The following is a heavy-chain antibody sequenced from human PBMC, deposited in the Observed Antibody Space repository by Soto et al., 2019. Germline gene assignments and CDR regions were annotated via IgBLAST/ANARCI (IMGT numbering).Heavy chain of an antibody. Sequence: QVQLQESGPGLVKPSQTLSLTCTVSGGSISSGGYYWSWIRQHPGKGLEWIGYIYYSGSTYYNPSLKSRVTIPVDTSKNQFALKLSSVTAADTAVYYCAMSIAARGGFDYWGQGTLVTVSS. CDR3: AMSIAARGGFDY. V-gene: IGHV4-31*03. J-gene: IGHJ4*02. CDR2: IYYSGST. CDR1: GGSISSGGYY. D-gene: IGHD6-6*01.